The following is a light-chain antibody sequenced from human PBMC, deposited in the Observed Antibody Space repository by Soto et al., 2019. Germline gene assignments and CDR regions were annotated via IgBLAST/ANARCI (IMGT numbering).Light chain of an antibody. CDR3: HQRSKCPLT. CDR2: DAS. Sequence: EIVLTQSPATLSLSPGERATLSCRASQSISNYLGWYQQKPGQVPRLLIYDASNRAACIPARFSGSGSGPDFPLTISSLEPEDCAVYYCHQRSKCPLTFGGGTKVEIK. CDR1: QSISNY. V-gene: IGKV3-11*01. J-gene: IGKJ4*01.